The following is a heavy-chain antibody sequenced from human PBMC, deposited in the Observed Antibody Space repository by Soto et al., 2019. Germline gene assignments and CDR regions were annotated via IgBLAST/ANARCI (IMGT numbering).Heavy chain of an antibody. V-gene: IGHV2-5*02. CDR1: GFSLRTSGVG. CDR3: AHSRRYYDFWCGYSSTEGFEN. J-gene: IGHJ4*02. CDR2: IYWDDDK. D-gene: IGHD3-3*01. Sequence: QITLKESGPTLVKPTQTLTLTCTFSGFSLRTSGVGVGWIRQLPGKALEWLALIYWDDDKRYSPSLWSRLTNTKDTSKNQVVLTITNVDPVATATYYCAHSRRYYDFWCGYSSTEGFENWGQATLVIVSS.